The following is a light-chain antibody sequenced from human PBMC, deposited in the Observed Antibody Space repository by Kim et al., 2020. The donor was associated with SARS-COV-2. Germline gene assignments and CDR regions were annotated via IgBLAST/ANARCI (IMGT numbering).Light chain of an antibody. V-gene: IGKV1-5*03. J-gene: IGKJ2*01. CDR2: QAS. CDR3: QHYIRFPYT. CDR1: QIVATY. Sequence: SASVGDRVTITCRASQIVATYLAWYQQKPGKAPNLLIYQASNLQIGVPSRFSGSGSGAEFTLTISSLQPDDFATYYCQHYIRFPYTFGQGTKLEI.